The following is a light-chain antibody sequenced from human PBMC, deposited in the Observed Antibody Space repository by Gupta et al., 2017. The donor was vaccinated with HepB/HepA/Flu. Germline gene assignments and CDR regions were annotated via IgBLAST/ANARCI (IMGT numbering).Light chain of an antibody. J-gene: IGLJ3*02. V-gene: IGLV2-14*04. CDR1: SSDIGCHNY. CDR2: DVT. CDR3: SSYQTTIRPGWI. Sequence: RAITISCTGTSSDIGCHNYVSWYQQSPGKAPKLIIYDVTNRPSGISDRFSGSKSGNTASLTISGLQAEDDAVDFCSSYQTTIRPGWIFGGGTKLTVL.